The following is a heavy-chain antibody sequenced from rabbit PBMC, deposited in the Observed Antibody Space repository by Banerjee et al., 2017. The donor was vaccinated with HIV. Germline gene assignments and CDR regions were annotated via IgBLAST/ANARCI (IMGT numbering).Heavy chain of an antibody. CDR3: ARGYPGTSWSWHYFNL. CDR1: GFPFSSSYY. V-gene: IGHV1S45*01. Sequence: QEQLEESGGGLVQPGASLTLTCTASGFPFSSSYYMRWVRQAPGKGLEWIACIYAGSSGRIYYASWAKGRFTISKTSSTTVTLQMTSLTAADTATYFCARGYPGTSWSWHYFNLWGPGTLVTVS. J-gene: IGHJ4*01. D-gene: IGHD8-1*01. CDR2: IYAGSSGRI.